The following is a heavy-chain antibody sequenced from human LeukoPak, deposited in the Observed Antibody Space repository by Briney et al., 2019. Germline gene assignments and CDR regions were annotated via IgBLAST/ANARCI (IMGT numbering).Heavy chain of an antibody. Sequence: GGSLRLSCTASGFTFSSDWMTWVRQAPGKGLEWVANIKQDGSEKYYVDSVKGRFTISRDNGKNLLYLQMNSLRAEDTAVYYCARDGVRYFDWLLSHFDYWGQGTLVTVSS. CDR2: IKQDGSEK. J-gene: IGHJ4*02. D-gene: IGHD3-9*01. CDR1: GFTFSSDW. CDR3: ARDGVRYFDWLLSHFDY. V-gene: IGHV3-7*01.